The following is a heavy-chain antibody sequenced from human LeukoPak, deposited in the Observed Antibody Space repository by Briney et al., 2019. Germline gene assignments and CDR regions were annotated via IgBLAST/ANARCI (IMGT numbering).Heavy chain of an antibody. J-gene: IGHJ4*02. Sequence: PSETLSLTCTVSGGSISSSSYYWGWIRQPPGKGLEWIGSIYYSGSTYYNPSLKSRVTISVDTSKNQFSLKLSSVTAADTAVYYCARHRGGHFDYWGQGTLVTVSS. V-gene: IGHV4-39*01. CDR2: IYYSGST. CDR3: ARHRGGHFDY. CDR1: GGSISSSSYY. D-gene: IGHD3-10*01.